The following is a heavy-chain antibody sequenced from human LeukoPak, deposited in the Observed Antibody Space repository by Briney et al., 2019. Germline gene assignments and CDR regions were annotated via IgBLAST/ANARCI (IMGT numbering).Heavy chain of an antibody. Sequence: GGSLRLSCAVSGFTFTTYWMSWVRQAPGKGLEWVSVIFAGGSTYYADSVKGRFTISRDNSKNTLYLQMNSLRAEDTAVYYCARDARLAYCGADCIWYFDLWGRGTLVTVSS. D-gene: IGHD2-21*02. J-gene: IGHJ2*01. V-gene: IGHV3-66*01. CDR3: ARDARLAYCGADCIWYFDL. CDR1: GFTFTTYW. CDR2: IFAGGST.